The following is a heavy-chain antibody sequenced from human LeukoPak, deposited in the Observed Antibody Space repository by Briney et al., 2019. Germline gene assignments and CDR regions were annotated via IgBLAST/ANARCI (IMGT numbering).Heavy chain of an antibody. J-gene: IGHJ5*02. D-gene: IGHD3-22*01. CDR3: ARGTMMVGP. CDR1: GGSISSYY. CDR2: IYYSGST. Sequence: SETLSLTCTVSGGSISSYYWSWIRQPPGRGLEWIGYIYYSGSTTYNPSLKSRVTISVDTSKNQFSLKLSSVAAADTAVYYCARGTMMVGPWGQGTLVTVSS. V-gene: IGHV4-59*01.